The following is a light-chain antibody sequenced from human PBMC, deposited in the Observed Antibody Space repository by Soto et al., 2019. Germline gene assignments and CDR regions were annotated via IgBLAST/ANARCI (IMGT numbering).Light chain of an antibody. CDR1: QSVNSSY. CDR3: QQYYSYPLA. V-gene: IGKV3-20*01. CDR2: GAS. Sequence: EIVLTKSPGTLSLSPGERVTLSGSASQSVNSSYLAWYQHKPGQAPRLLIYGASTRATGIPDRFSGSGSGTDFTLTISCLQSEDFATYYCQQYYSYPLAFGQGTKVDI. J-gene: IGKJ1*01.